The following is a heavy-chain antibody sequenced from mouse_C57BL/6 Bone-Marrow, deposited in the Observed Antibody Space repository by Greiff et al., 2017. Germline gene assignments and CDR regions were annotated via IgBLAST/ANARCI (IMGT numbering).Heavy chain of an antibody. CDR2: INPNNGGT. Sequence: EVQLQQSGPELVKPGASVKISCKASGYTFTDYYMNWVKQSHGKSLEWIGDINPNNGGTSYNQKFKGKATLTVDKSSSTAYMALRSLTSEDSAVYYCARRRDTGAMDYWGQGTSVTVSS. CDR3: ARRRDTGAMDY. J-gene: IGHJ4*01. D-gene: IGHD3-3*01. CDR1: GYTFTDYY. V-gene: IGHV1-26*01.